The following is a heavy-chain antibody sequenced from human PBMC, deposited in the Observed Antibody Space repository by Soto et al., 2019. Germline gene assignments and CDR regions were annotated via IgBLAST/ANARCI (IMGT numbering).Heavy chain of an antibody. CDR1: GFTFSNYA. J-gene: IGHJ4*02. D-gene: IGHD3-16*01. V-gene: IGHV3-23*01. CDR3: AKAYFVWSSEQPYYFDY. Sequence: GGSLRLSCAASGFTFSNYAMTWVRQGPGKGLEWVSGISGSGGRSYYADSVKGRFTISRDNSKSTLYLQMNSLRAEDTAVYYCAKAYFVWSSEQPYYFDYWRQGTLVTVSS. CDR2: ISGSGGRS.